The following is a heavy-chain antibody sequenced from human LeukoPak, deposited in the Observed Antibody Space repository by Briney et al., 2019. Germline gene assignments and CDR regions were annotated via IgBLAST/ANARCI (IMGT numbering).Heavy chain of an antibody. Sequence: QTLSLTCAISGDSVSNNSAAWTWIRQSPSRGLEWLGRTYYRSKWYNDYAVSVKSRITINPDTSKNHFSLQLNSVTPEDTAVYYCARGRKWGESGFDYWGQGTLVTVSS. CDR1: GDSVSNNSAA. J-gene: IGHJ4*02. CDR2: TYYRSKWYN. V-gene: IGHV6-1*01. D-gene: IGHD1-26*01. CDR3: ARGRKWGESGFDY.